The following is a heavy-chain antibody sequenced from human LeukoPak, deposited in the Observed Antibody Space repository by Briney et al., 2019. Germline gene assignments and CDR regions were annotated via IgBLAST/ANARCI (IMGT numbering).Heavy chain of an antibody. Sequence: GGSLRLSCAASGFTFSSYAMHWVRQAPGKGLEYVSAISSNGGSTYYANSVKGRFTISRDNSKNTLYLQMGSLRAEDMAVYYCARALVPAAILSWVGYWGQGTLVTVSS. CDR1: GFTFSSYA. CDR2: ISSNGGST. CDR3: ARALVPAAILSWVGY. V-gene: IGHV3-64*01. J-gene: IGHJ4*02. D-gene: IGHD2-2*02.